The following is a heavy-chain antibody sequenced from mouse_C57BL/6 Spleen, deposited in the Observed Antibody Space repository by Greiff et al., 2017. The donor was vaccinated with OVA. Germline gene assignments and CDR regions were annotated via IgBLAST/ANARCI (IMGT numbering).Heavy chain of an antibody. J-gene: IGHJ2*01. CDR3: ARVAHYIGY. CDR2: INYDGSST. V-gene: IGHV5-16*01. CDR1: GFTFSDYY. Sequence: EVKLVESEGGLVQPGSSMKLSCTASGFTFSDYYMAWVRQVPEKGLEWVANINYDGSSTYYLDSLKSRFIISRDNAKNILYLQMRSLKSEDTATYDCARVAHYIGYWGQGTTLTVSS.